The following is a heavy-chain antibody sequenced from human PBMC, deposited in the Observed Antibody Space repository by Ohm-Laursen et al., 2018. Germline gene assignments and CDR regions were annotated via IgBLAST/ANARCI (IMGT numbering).Heavy chain of an antibody. V-gene: IGHV3-21*01. D-gene: IGHD6-19*01. J-gene: IGHJ4*02. CDR2: ISSSSSYI. CDR3: ARDGDSSGWYGSFDY. CDR1: GFTFSSYS. Sequence: SLRLSCSASGFTFSSYSMSWVRQAPGKGLEWVSCISSSSSYIYYADSVKGRFTISRDNAKNSLYLQMNSLRAEDTAVYYCARDGDSSGWYGSFDYWGQGTLVTVSS.